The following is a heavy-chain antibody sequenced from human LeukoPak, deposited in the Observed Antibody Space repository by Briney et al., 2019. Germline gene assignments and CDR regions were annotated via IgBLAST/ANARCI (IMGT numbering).Heavy chain of an antibody. CDR3: ARCGDGLPCDFDY. V-gene: IGHV3-21*01. Sequence: GGSLRLSCAASGFTFSSYTMNWVRQAPGKGLEWVSSIGSSSTYIYYADSVKGRFIISRDNAKSSLYLQMNSLRADDTAVYYCARCGDGLPCDFDYWGQGTLVTVSS. D-gene: IGHD3-10*01. CDR2: IGSSSTYI. CDR1: GFTFSSYT. J-gene: IGHJ4*02.